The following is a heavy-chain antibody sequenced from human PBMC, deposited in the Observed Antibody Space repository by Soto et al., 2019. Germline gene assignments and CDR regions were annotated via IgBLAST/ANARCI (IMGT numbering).Heavy chain of an antibody. Sequence: GGSLSLSCAASGFTFSSYAMHWVRQAPGKGLEWVAVISYDGSDKYYVDSVKGRFTISRDNSKNTLYLQMNSLRAEDTAVYYCVKVGYTYDSFDYWGQGTLVTVSS. CDR3: VKVGYTYDSFDY. J-gene: IGHJ4*02. V-gene: IGHV3-30*04. CDR2: ISYDGSDK. CDR1: GFTFSSYA. D-gene: IGHD5-18*01.